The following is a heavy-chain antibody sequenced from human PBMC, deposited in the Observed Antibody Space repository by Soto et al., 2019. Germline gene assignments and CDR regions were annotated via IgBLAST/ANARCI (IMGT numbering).Heavy chain of an antibody. CDR3: ARNRERWLQFRNNWFDP. Sequence: ASVKVSCKASGYTFTSYAMHWVRQAPGQRLGWMGWINAGNGNTKYSQKFQGRVTITRDTSASTAYMELSSLRSEDTAVYYCARNRERWLQFRNNWFDPWGQGTLVTVSS. J-gene: IGHJ5*02. CDR2: INAGNGNT. CDR1: GYTFTSYA. V-gene: IGHV1-3*01. D-gene: IGHD5-12*01.